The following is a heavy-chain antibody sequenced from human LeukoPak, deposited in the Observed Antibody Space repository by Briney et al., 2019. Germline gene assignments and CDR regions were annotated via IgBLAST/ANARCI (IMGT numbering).Heavy chain of an antibody. V-gene: IGHV5-51*01. CDR3: ARSQATAANPYYFDY. J-gene: IGHJ4*02. CDR2: IYPGDSDT. Sequence: SGESLKISCQGSGYSSTSYWIGWVRQMPGKGLEWMGIIYPGDSDTRYSPSFQGQVTISADKSISTAYLQWSSLKASDTAMYYCARSQATAANPYYFDYWGQGTLVTVSS. D-gene: IGHD2-15*01. CDR1: GYSSTSYW.